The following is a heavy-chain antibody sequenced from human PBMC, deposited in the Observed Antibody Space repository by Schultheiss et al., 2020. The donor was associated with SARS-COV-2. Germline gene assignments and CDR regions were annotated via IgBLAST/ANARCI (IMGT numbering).Heavy chain of an antibody. V-gene: IGHV4-39*07. CDR3: ARLSAAADQTYWYFDL. D-gene: IGHD2-2*01. CDR2: IYHSGST. J-gene: IGHJ2*01. CDR1: GGSVSSGSYY. Sequence: SETLSLTCTVSGGSVSSGSYYWGWNRQPPGKGLEWIGEIYHSGSTNYNPSPKSRVTISVDTSKNQFSLKLGSVTAADTAECYCARLSAAADQTYWYFDLWGRGTLVTVSS.